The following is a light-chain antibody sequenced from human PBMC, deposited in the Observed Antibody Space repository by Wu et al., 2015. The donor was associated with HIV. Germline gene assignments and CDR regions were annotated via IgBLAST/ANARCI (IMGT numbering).Light chain of an antibody. Sequence: EVVLTQSPVNLSLSPGERATLSCRARQSVSIDYLAWYQQKPGQAPRLLIYDVSSRATGIPDRFSGSGSGTDFTLTISRLEPEDCAVYYCQQYGTSITFGPGTKVDIK. V-gene: IGKV3-20*01. CDR3: QQYGTSIT. CDR2: DVS. CDR1: QSVSIDY. J-gene: IGKJ3*01.